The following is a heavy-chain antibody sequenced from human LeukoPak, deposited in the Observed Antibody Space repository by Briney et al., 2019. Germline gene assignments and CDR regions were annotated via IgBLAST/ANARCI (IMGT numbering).Heavy chain of an antibody. CDR3: ARGLPSGSSLFDY. CDR1: GYTFNSYV. D-gene: IGHD6-6*01. Sequence: ASVKVSCKASGYTFNSYVMHWVRQAPGQRLEWMGWIHTGNGHAKYSQEFQGRVTFTRDTSATTAYMEVSSLRYEDMAVFYCARGLPSGSSLFDYWCQGTLVIVSS. CDR2: IHTGNGHA. V-gene: IGHV1-3*03. J-gene: IGHJ4*02.